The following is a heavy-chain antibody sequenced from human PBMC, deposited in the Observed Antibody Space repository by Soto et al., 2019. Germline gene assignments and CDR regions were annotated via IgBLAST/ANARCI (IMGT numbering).Heavy chain of an antibody. D-gene: IGHD2-21*02. V-gene: IGHV3-72*01. CDR1: GLTFSDHY. CDR2: IRNKANNYIT. CDR3: PRVPVVMTAIQGAYFDH. Sequence: GGSLRLSCAASGLTFSDHYMAWVRQAPGKGLEWVGRIRNKANNYITHYGASVKGRITISRDDSRNSLYLQMNSLNTGDTAVYFCPRVPVVMTAIQGAYFDHWGQG. J-gene: IGHJ4*02.